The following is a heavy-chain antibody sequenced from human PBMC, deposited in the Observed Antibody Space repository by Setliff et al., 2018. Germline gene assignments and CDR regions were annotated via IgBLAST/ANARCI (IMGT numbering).Heavy chain of an antibody. CDR2: VNPDGSDE. Sequence: PGGSLRLSCAASGFTFSNFWMGWVRQAPGKGLEWVANVNPDGSDEYYADSVKGRFTISRDNAKNSLYLQMNSLRAEDTAIYYCVRALAYYYMDVWGKGTTVTVSS. CDR3: VRALAYYYMDV. CDR1: GFTFSNFW. J-gene: IGHJ6*03. V-gene: IGHV3-7*01.